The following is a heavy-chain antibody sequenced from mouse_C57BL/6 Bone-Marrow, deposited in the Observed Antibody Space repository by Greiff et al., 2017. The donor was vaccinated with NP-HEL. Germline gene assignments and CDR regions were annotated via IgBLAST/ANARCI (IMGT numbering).Heavy chain of an antibody. Sequence: QVQLQQPGAELVKPGASVKMSCKASGYTFTSYWITWVKQRPGQGLEWIGDIYPGSGSTNYNEKFKSKATLTVDTSSSTAYMQLSSLTSEDSAVYYCARSGTARATPDYWGQGTTLTVSS. CDR2: IYPGSGST. V-gene: IGHV1-55*01. D-gene: IGHD3-2*01. CDR1: GYTFTSYW. J-gene: IGHJ2*01. CDR3: ARSGTARATPDY.